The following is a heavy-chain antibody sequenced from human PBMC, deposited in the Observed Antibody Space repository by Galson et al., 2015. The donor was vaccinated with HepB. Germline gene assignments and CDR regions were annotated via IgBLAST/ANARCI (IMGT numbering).Heavy chain of an antibody. Sequence: VKVSCKVSGYTFTDYYMHWVQQAPGKGLEWMGLVDPEDGETIYAEKFQGRVTITADTSTDTAYMELSSLRSEDTAVYYCVTGLREAVKFDDIWGQGTMVTVSS. J-gene: IGHJ3*02. CDR1: GYTFTDYY. CDR3: VTGLREAVKFDDI. V-gene: IGHV1-69-2*01. CDR2: VDPEDGET. D-gene: IGHD4-17*01.